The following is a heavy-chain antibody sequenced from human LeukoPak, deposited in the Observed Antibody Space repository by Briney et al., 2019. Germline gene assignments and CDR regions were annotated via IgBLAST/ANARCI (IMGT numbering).Heavy chain of an antibody. V-gene: IGHV3-20*04. Sequence: GGSLRLSCAASGFTFDDYGMSWVRQAPGKGLEWVSGINWNGGSTGYADSVKGRFTISRDNAKNSLYLQMNSLRAEDTVLYYCGRETRGSSTSPYYYYYMDVWGKGTTVTVSS. CDR3: GRETRGSSTSPYYYYYMDV. CDR2: INWNGGST. D-gene: IGHD2-2*01. J-gene: IGHJ6*03. CDR1: GFTFDDYG.